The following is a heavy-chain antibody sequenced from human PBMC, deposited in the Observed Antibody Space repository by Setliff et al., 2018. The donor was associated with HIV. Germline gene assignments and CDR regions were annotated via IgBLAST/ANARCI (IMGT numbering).Heavy chain of an antibody. D-gene: IGHD3-9*01. CDR3: ARESQQYYDILTGFNYYYGMDV. CDR1: GGSISGYY. V-gene: IGHV4-59*01. J-gene: IGHJ6*02. CDR2: IYYSGST. Sequence: SETLSLTCNVSGGSISGYYWSWVRQPPGKGLEWIGYIYYSGSTNYNPSLRSRVTISVDTSKNQFSLRLTSVTSADTALYYCARESQQYYDILTGFNYYYGMDVWGRGITVTVSS.